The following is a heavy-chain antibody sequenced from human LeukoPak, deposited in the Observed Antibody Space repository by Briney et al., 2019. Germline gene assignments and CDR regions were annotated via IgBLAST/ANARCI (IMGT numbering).Heavy chain of an antibody. Sequence: GGSLRLSCAASGFTFSTYWMSWVRQAPGKGLEWVANIKQDGSEKYYVNSVKGRFTISRDNAKNSLYLQMNSLRAEDTAIYFCAREDDWNYEDYWGQGTLVTVSS. V-gene: IGHV3-7*01. CDR2: IKQDGSEK. J-gene: IGHJ4*02. CDR1: GFTFSTYW. CDR3: AREDDWNYEDY. D-gene: IGHD1-7*01.